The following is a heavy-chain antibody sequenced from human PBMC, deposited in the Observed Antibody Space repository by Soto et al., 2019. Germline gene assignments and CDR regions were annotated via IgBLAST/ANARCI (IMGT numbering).Heavy chain of an antibody. D-gene: IGHD2-21*02. J-gene: IGHJ1*01. V-gene: IGHV4-39*01. Sequence: PSETLSLTCTVSGVSISTSSYFWGWIRQPSGKGLEWIASIYYSGSTYSNPSLQSRVTLSADTSKNQSSLQVNSVTATDTAVYYCANTLRGDYYFFQHWGQGTLATVS. CDR3: ANTLRGDYYFFQH. CDR2: IYYSGST. CDR1: GVSISTSSYF.